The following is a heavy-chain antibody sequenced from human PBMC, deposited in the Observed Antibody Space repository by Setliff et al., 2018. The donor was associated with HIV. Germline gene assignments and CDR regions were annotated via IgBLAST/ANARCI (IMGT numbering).Heavy chain of an antibody. CDR1: GASISSGDYY. J-gene: IGHJ2*01. V-gene: IGHV4-30-4*08. D-gene: IGHD3-22*01. CDR3: ARDPYDTSGYSNYYFDL. Sequence: PSETLSLTCTVSGASISSGDYYWTWIRQPPGKGLEWIGYIYYSGSTYYNPFLKSRVTISVDTSKNQFSLKLNSVTAADTAVYYCARDPYDTSGYSNYYFDLWGRGTLVTVS. CDR2: IYYSGST.